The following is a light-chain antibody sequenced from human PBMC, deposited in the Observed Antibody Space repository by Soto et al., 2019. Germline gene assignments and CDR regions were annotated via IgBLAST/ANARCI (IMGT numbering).Light chain of an antibody. CDR3: QQYGSSPQT. CDR2: GAS. CDR1: QSVSSSY. J-gene: IGKJ1*01. Sequence: EIVLTQSPGTLSLSPGERATLSCRASQSVSSSYLAWYQQKPGQAPRLLIYGASSRATGIPDRFSGSGSGTDFIHTISRLEPEDFAVYYCQQYGSSPQTFGQGTKVDIK. V-gene: IGKV3-20*01.